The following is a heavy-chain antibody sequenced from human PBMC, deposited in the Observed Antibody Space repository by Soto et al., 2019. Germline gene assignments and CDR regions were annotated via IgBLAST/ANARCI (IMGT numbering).Heavy chain of an antibody. J-gene: IGHJ4*02. Sequence: QVQLQQWGAGLLKPSETLSLTCAVYGGSFSGYYWSWIRQPPGKGLEWIGEINHSGSTNYNPSLKSRVTISVDAYKNQFSLTLSSVTAADTAVYYGARGYCRNFDYWGQGTLVTVSS. CDR3: ARGYCRNFDY. CDR2: INHSGST. V-gene: IGHV4-34*01. D-gene: IGHD2-15*01. CDR1: GGSFSGYY.